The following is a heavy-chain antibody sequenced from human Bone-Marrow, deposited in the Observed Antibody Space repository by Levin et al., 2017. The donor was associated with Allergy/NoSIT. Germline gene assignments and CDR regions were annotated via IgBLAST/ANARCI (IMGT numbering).Heavy chain of an antibody. V-gene: IGHV1-2*06. CDR3: AKAGRWRVTDV. Sequence: GGSLRLSCQASGYTFTGYYIHWVRQAPGQGLEWMGRINPNSGGTDYAQKFQGRVTMTTDTSIGTAYLELSRLRSDDTAVFYCAKAGRWRVTDVWGKGTTVTVSS. J-gene: IGHJ6*04. D-gene: IGHD4-23*01. CDR2: INPNSGGT. CDR1: GYTFTGYY.